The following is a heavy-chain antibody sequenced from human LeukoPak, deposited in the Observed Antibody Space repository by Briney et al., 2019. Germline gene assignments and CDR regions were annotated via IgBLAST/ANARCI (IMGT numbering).Heavy chain of an antibody. CDR1: GGSISSSSYY. D-gene: IGHD3-10*02. CDR2: IYYSGST. CDR3: ASLADITMFSFDY. Sequence: SETLSLTCTVSGGSISSSSYYWGWIRQPPGKGLEWIGSIYYSGSTYYNPSLKSRVTISVDTSKNQFSLKLSSVTAADTAVYYCASLADITMFSFDYWGQGTLVTVSS. V-gene: IGHV4-39*01. J-gene: IGHJ4*02.